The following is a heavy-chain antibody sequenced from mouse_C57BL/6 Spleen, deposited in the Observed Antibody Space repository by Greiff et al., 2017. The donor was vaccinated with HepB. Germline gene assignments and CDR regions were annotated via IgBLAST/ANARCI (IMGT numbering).Heavy chain of an antibody. CDR1: GFTFSSYT. J-gene: IGHJ3*01. D-gene: IGHD4-1*01. CDR2: ISGGGGNT. Sequence: DVMLVESGGGLVKPGGSLKLSCAASGFTFSSYTMSWVRQTPEKRLEWVATISGGGGNTYYPDSVKGRFTISRDNAKNTLYLQMSSLRSEDTALYYCARHNWDEGWFAYWGQGTLVTVSA. CDR3: ARHNWDEGWFAY. V-gene: IGHV5-9*01.